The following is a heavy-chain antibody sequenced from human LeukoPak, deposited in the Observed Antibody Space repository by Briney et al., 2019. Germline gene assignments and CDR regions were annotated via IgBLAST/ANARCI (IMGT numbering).Heavy chain of an antibody. J-gene: IGHJ6*04. CDR1: EFTFSSYW. Sequence: PGGSLRLSCAASEFTFSSYWMHWVRQAPGKGLVWVSRINSDGSITTYADSVKGRFTISRDNAKNTLYLQMNSLRAEDTAVYYCAELGITMIGGVWGKGTTVTISS. D-gene: IGHD3-10*02. CDR2: INSDGSIT. V-gene: IGHV3-74*01. CDR3: AELGITMIGGV.